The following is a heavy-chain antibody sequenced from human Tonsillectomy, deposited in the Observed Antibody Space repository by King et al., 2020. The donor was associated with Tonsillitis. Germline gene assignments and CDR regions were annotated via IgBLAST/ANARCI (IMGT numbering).Heavy chain of an antibody. V-gene: IGHV3-30*03. D-gene: IGHD3-3*01. Sequence: VQLVESGGGVVQPGRSLRLSCAASGSTFSSYAMHWVRQAPGKGLEWVALISYDGSNRYYADSVKGRFTISSDTSNKTLYLQMNSLRGEDTAVYYCARPFYDFWSGYGAYHYMDVWGKGATVTVSS. CDR2: ISYDGSNR. J-gene: IGHJ6*03. CDR1: GSTFSSYA. CDR3: ARPFYDFWSGYGAYHYMDV.